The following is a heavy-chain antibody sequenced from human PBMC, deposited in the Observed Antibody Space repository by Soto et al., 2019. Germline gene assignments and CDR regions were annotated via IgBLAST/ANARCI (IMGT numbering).Heavy chain of an antibody. V-gene: IGHV4-30-2*01. CDR3: ARSGLDRLGTWFDP. CDR2: IYHSGST. Sequence: SVTRSLARPGWGGATGSGCCSRSCVRQAQGKGLEWIGYIYHSGSTYYNPSLKSRVTISVDRSKNQFSLKLSSVTAADTAVYYCARSGLDRLGTWFDPWAQGTPVPVSS. J-gene: IGHJ5*01. CDR1: GGATGSGCCS. D-gene: IGHD1-1*01.